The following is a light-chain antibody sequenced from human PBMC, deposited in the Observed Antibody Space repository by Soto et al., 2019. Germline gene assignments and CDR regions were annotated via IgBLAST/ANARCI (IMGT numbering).Light chain of an antibody. J-gene: IGKJ1*01. CDR2: WAS. Sequence: DIVMTQSPDSLAVSLGERATINCKSSQSVFYISSKKNYIAWYQQKPGQPPKLLFYWASTRESGVPDRFSGSGSGTHFSLTISSLQTDDFASYYCQQYDSYSWTFGQGTKVDIK. V-gene: IGKV4-1*01. CDR3: QQYDSYSWT. CDR1: QSVFYISSKKNY.